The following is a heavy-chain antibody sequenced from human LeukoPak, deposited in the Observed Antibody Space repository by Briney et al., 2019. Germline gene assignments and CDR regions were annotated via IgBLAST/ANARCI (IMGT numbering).Heavy chain of an antibody. J-gene: IGHJ6*02. CDR1: GASFSGYY. Sequence: SETLSLTCAVYGASFSGYYWSWIRQPPGKGLEWLGEITHSGSTNYNPSLKSRVTISVDTSKNQFSLKLSSVTAADTAVYYCARAVAAGAYYGMDVWGQGTTVTVSS. D-gene: IGHD6-13*01. CDR2: ITHSGST. CDR3: ARAVAAGAYYGMDV. V-gene: IGHV4-34*01.